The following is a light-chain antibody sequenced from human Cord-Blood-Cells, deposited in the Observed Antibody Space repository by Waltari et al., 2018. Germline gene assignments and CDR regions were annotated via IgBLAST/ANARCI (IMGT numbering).Light chain of an antibody. V-gene: IGLV2-14*01. Sequence: QSALTQPASVSGSPGPPITISCTGTSSDGGGYNYVSWYQQHPRKAPKLMIYDVSHRPSGVSNRFSGSKSGNTASLTISGLQAEDEADYYCSSYTSSSTLVFGGGTKLTVL. CDR3: SSYTSSSTLV. J-gene: IGLJ2*01. CDR2: DVS. CDR1: SSDGGGYNY.